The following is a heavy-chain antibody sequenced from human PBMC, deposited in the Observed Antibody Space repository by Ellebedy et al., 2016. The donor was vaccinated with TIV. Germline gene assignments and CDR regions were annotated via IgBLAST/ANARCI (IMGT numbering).Heavy chain of an antibody. CDR2: ISFDGSVR. J-gene: IGHJ4*02. CDR1: GFTFSSYA. CDR3: ARGETYYSGTSDYGFEY. D-gene: IGHD2-8*02. V-gene: IGHV3-30*03. Sequence: GESLKISCAASGFTFSSYAMSWVRQAPGEGLEWLALISFDGSVRYYADSVKGRFTISRDNSKNTLYLQMNSLGDEDTAVYFCARGETYYSGTSDYGFEYWGQGTPVTVSS.